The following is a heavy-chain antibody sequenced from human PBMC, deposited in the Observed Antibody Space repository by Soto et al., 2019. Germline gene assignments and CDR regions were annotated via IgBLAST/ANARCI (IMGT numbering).Heavy chain of an antibody. Sequence: GGSLRLSCAACGFTXYEYAMHWVRQAPGKGLEWVSGISWNSGIIGYADSVKGRFTISRDNAKNSLYLQMNSLRAEDTAFYYCAKVGGSGSYYNAVDYWGQGTLVTVSS. CDR2: ISWNSGII. J-gene: IGHJ4*02. D-gene: IGHD3-10*01. CDR1: GFTXYEYA. CDR3: AKVGGSGSYYNAVDY. V-gene: IGHV3-9*01.